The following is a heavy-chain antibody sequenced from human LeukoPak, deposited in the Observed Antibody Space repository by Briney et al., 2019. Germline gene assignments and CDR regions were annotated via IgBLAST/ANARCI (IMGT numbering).Heavy chain of an antibody. CDR1: GFILSSYG. V-gene: IGHV3-30*03. Sequence: GRSLRLSCAASGFILSSYGMHWVRQAPGKGLEWVAVISYDGSNKYYADSVKGRFTISRDNSKNTLYLQMNSLRAEDTAVYYCARGRSSGLIDYWGQETLVTVSS. J-gene: IGHJ4*02. CDR2: ISYDGSNK. D-gene: IGHD6-19*01. CDR3: ARGRSSGLIDY.